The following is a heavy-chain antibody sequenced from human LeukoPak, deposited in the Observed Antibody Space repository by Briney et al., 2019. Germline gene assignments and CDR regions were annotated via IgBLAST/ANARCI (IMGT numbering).Heavy chain of an antibody. Sequence: SETLSLTCTVSGSSISSYYWSWIRQPPGKGLEWIGYIYYSGSTNYNPSLKSRVTISVDTSKNQFSLKLSSVTAADTAVYYCARDEGSSGYYGYYGGAFDIWGQGTMVTVSS. D-gene: IGHD3-22*01. CDR2: IYYSGST. CDR3: ARDEGSSGYYGYYGGAFDI. V-gene: IGHV4-59*01. J-gene: IGHJ3*02. CDR1: GSSISSYY.